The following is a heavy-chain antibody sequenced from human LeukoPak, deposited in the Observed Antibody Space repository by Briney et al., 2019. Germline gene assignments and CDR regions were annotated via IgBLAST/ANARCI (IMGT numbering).Heavy chain of an antibody. J-gene: IGHJ4*02. CDR1: GYTFTAFY. CDR2: INPSGGGT. V-gene: IGHV1-46*01. D-gene: IGHD6-13*01. CDR3: ATGYSSRALTRN. Sequence: ASVKVSCKASGYTFTAFYVHWVRQAPGQGLEWMGIINPSGGGTTYAQKFQGRVTMTRDTSTSTIYMELSSLRSEDTAVYYCATGYSSRALTRNWGQGTLVTVSS.